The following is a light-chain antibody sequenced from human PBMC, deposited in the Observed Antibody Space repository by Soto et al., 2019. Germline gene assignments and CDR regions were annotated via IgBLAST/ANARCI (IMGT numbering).Light chain of an antibody. CDR3: HQYDYAPQT. Sequence: EIVLMQSPGTLSLSPGERATLSCRASQTLRRTYIAWYQQKPGQAPRVLIYGASKRATGIPDRFSGSGSGTDFSLTTSRLDPEEFAVYYCHQYDYAPQTYGQGTKVEIK. V-gene: IGKV3-20*01. CDR1: QTLRRTY. J-gene: IGKJ2*01. CDR2: GAS.